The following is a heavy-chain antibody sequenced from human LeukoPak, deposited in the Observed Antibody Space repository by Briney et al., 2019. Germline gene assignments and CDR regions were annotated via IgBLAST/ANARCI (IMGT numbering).Heavy chain of an antibody. CDR1: GGSITNYY. CDR2: IYYSGST. Sequence: SETLSLTCTVSGGSITNYYWSWIRQPPGKGLEWTGYIYYSGSTNYNPSLKSRVTISVDTSKNQFSLNLSSVTAADTAVYYCARAGSSWYSWWFFDLWGRGTLVTVSS. CDR3: ARAGSSWYSWWFFDL. J-gene: IGHJ2*01. D-gene: IGHD6-13*01. V-gene: IGHV4-59*01.